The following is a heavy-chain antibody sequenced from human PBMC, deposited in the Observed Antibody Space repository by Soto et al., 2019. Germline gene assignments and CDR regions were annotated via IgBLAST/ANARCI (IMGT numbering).Heavy chain of an antibody. CDR2: VFWDGGE. CDR3: TQVYGSGSWGWYFHS. V-gene: IGHV2-5*02. CDR1: GFSLTTTGVG. D-gene: IGHD1-26*01. J-gene: IGHJ4*02. Sequence: QITLRESGPSLVKPTETLTLTCTFSGFSLTTTGVGVGWIRQPPGKALEWLAVVFWDGGERYSPSLKSRVTITKDTSKDQVVLTMTNMVPAHTATYYCTQVYGSGSWGWYFHSWGQGTLVTVSS.